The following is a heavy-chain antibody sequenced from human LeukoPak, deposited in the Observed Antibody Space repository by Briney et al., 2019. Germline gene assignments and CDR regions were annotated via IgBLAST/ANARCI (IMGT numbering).Heavy chain of an antibody. J-gene: IGHJ6*03. CDR2: IRSKANSYAT. CDR3: TTGAGYSYGYDYYYYMDV. D-gene: IGHD5-18*01. Sequence: GGSLRLSCAASGFTFSGSAMHWVRQASGKGLEWVGRIRSKANSYATAYAESVKGRFTISRDDLKNKAYLQMNSLKTEDTAVYYCTTGAGYSYGYDYYYYMDVWGKGTTVTVSS. CDR1: GFTFSGSA. V-gene: IGHV3-73*01.